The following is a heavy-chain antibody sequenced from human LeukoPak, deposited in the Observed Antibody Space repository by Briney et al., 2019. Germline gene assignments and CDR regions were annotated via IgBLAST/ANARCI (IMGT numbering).Heavy chain of an antibody. CDR1: GYTFTSYA. D-gene: IGHD6-6*01. V-gene: IGHV7-4-1*02. Sequence: ASVKVSCKASGYTFTSYAMNWVRQAPGQGLEWMGWINTNTGNPTYAQGFTGRFVFSLDTSVSTAYLQISSLKAEDTAVYYCARRKRYSSPSPGGRRGDYYYYMDVWGKGTTVTVSS. CDR2: INTNTGNP. J-gene: IGHJ6*03. CDR3: ARRKRYSSPSPGGRRGDYYYYMDV.